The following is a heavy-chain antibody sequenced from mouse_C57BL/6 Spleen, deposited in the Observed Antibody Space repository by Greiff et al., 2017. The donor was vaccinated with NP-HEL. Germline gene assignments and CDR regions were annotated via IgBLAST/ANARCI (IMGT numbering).Heavy chain of an antibody. D-gene: IGHD1-1*01. J-gene: IGHJ2*01. CDR1: GYAFSSSW. V-gene: IGHV1-82*01. Sequence: VQLQQSGPELVKPGASVKISCKASGYAFSSSWMNWVKQRPGKGLEWIGRIYPGDGDTSYNGKFKGKATLTADKSSSTAYMQLSSLTSEDSAVYFCAREGDYYGSSYGYFDYWGQGTTLTVSS. CDR3: AREGDYYGSSYGYFDY. CDR2: IYPGDGDT.